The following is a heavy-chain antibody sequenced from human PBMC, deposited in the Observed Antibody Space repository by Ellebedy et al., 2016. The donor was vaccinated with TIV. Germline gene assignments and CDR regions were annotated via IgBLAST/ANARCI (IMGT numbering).Heavy chain of an antibody. CDR3: AKTGSSSWWDY. J-gene: IGHJ4*02. D-gene: IGHD6-13*01. CDR1: GLTLSGYD. Sequence: GESLKISXVGSGLTLSGYDMSWVRQAPGKGLEWVSAISGTTTAYADPVRGRFTISRDNSKNTMYLQMNNLRPEDTAVYYCAKTGSSSWWDYWGQGTLVTVAS. CDR2: ISGTTT. V-gene: IGHV3-23*01.